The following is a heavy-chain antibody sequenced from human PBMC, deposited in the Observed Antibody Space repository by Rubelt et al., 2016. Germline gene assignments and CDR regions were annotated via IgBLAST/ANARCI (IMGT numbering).Heavy chain of an antibody. CDR3: ASTPYSIVVVTANFYFDY. J-gene: IGHJ4*02. D-gene: IGHD2-21*02. V-gene: IGHV3-23*01. Sequence: AMSWVRQAPGKGLEWVSAISGSGGSTYYADSVKGRFTISRDNSKNTLYLQMNSLRAEDTAVYYCASTPYSIVVVTANFYFDYWGQGTLVTVSS. CDR1: A. CDR2: ISGSGGST.